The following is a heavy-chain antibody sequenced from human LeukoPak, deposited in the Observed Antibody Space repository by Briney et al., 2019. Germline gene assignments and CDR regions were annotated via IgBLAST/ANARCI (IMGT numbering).Heavy chain of an antibody. CDR2: ISGSGGST. CDR1: GFTFSSYS. J-gene: IGHJ6*03. Sequence: GGSLRLSCAASGFTFSSYSMNWVRQAPGKGLEWVSAISGSGGSTYYADSVKGRFTISRDNSKNTLYLQMNSLRAEDTAVYYCAKNYGSGSYYEYYYYYMDVWGKGTTVTVSS. D-gene: IGHD3-10*01. CDR3: AKNYGSGSYYEYYYYYMDV. V-gene: IGHV3-23*01.